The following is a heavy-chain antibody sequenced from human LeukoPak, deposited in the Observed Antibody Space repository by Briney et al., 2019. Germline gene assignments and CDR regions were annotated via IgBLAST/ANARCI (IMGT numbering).Heavy chain of an antibody. CDR1: GFTFSNYA. CDR3: ASISFMLRGVINDAFDI. V-gene: IGHV3-30-3*01. Sequence: GGSLRLSCAAAGFTFSNYAMHWVRQAPGKGLEWVALISYDGSNKYYADSVKGRFIISRDNSKNTLYLQMNSLRAEDTAVYYCASISFMLRGVINDAFDIWGQGTMVTVSS. CDR2: ISYDGSNK. J-gene: IGHJ3*02. D-gene: IGHD3-10*01.